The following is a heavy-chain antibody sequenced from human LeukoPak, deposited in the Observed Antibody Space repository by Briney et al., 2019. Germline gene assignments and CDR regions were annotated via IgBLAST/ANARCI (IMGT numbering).Heavy chain of an antibody. J-gene: IGHJ4*02. CDR2: INWNGGST. CDR1: GFTFDDYG. D-gene: IGHD2-15*01. V-gene: IGHV3-20*04. CDR3: ARDLRGSLTADY. Sequence: GGSLRLSCAASGFTFDDYGMSWVRQAPGKGLEWVSGINWNGGSTGYADSVKGRFTISRDNAKNSLYLQMNSPRAEDTALYYCARDLRGSLTADYRGQGTLVTVSS.